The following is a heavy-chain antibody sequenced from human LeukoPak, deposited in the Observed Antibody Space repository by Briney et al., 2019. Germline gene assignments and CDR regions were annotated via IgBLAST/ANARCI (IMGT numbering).Heavy chain of an antibody. CDR3: AREQDCSGGSCYPPEGYYYGMDV. J-gene: IGHJ6*02. D-gene: IGHD2-15*01. Sequence: ASVKVSCKASGYTFTSYSISWVRQAPGQGLGWMGWISAYKGNTNYAQKLQGKVTMTTDTSTSTAYMELRSLRSDDTAVYYCAREQDCSGGSCYPPEGYYYGMDVWGQGTTVTVSS. V-gene: IGHV1-18*01. CDR1: GYTFTSYS. CDR2: ISAYKGNT.